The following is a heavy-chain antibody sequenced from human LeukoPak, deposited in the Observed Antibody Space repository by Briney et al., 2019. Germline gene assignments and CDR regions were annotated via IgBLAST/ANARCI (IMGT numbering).Heavy chain of an antibody. D-gene: IGHD3/OR15-3a*01. Sequence: GGSLRLSCAASGFTFSNYWMSWVRQAPGKGLEWVANIKQDGGERYYADSVKGRFTISRDNAKSSLYLQMNGLRAEDTAVYYCARDDGFSCFSYWGQGTLVTVSS. CDR1: GFTFSNYW. CDR3: ARDDGFSCFSY. J-gene: IGHJ4*02. V-gene: IGHV3-7*01. CDR2: IKQDGGER.